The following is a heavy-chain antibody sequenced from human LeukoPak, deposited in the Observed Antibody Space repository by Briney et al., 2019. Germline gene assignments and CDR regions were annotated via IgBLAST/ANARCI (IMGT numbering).Heavy chain of an antibody. CDR3: AKDHYDSSGYYLGDWFDP. V-gene: IGHV3-23*01. Sequence: GGSLGLSCATSGFSFTDYPMSWVRQAPGKGLEWVSAISGSGGSTYYADSVKGRFTISRDNSKNTLYLQMNSLRAEDTAVYYCAKDHYDSSGYYLGDWFDPWGQGTLVTVSS. CDR2: ISGSGGST. CDR1: GFSFTDYP. J-gene: IGHJ5*02. D-gene: IGHD3-22*01.